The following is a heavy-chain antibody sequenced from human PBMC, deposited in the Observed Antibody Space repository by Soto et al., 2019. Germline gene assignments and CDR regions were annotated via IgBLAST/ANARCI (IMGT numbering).Heavy chain of an antibody. CDR1: GFTFSRDE. Sequence: EVQLVESGGGLVQPGGSLRLSCEASGFTFSRDEMNWVRQAPGTGLEWIAYIKNHGYSTHDADSVKGRFTISSDNAKNTLYLQMSSLAAEDTAIYYCARVYDAGCHFVYWGQGVLVTVSS. J-gene: IGHJ4*02. CDR3: ARVYDAGCHFVY. D-gene: IGHD2-8*01. CDR2: IKNHGYST. V-gene: IGHV3-48*03.